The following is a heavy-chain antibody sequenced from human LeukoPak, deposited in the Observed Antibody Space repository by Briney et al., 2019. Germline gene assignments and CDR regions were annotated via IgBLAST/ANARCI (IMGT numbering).Heavy chain of an antibody. CDR3: ASHYDTSGYHYFDF. J-gene: IGHJ4*02. CDR1: GFTFGRYA. CDR2: ISYDGSNK. D-gene: IGHD3-22*01. Sequence: GGSLRLSCAASGFTFGRYAMHWVRQAPGKGLEWVAVISYDGSNKYCADSVKGRFTISRDGSKNTLYLQMNSLRAEDTAVYYCASHYDTSGYHYFDFRGQGTLVTVSS. V-gene: IGHV3-30-3*01.